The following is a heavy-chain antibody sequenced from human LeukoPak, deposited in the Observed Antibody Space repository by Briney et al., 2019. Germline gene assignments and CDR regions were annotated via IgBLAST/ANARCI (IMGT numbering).Heavy chain of an antibody. J-gene: IGHJ5*02. D-gene: IGHD2-2*01. CDR1: GFTFSDYY. Sequence: GGSLRLSCAASGFTFSDYYMSWIRQAPGKGLEWVSYISSSSSYTNYADSVKGRFTISRDNAKNSLYLQMNSLRAEDTAAYYCASFPYCSSTSCSSPWGQGTLVTVSS. CDR2: ISSSSSYT. V-gene: IGHV3-11*03. CDR3: ASFPYCSSTSCSSP.